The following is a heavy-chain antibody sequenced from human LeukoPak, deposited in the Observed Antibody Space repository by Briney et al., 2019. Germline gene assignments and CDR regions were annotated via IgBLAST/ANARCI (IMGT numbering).Heavy chain of an antibody. Sequence: SESLSLTRAPSGDSISSGEYYSSWVRQPAGTGLEWIGRISSSESTNYNPSLKSRVTISVDTCKNQFSLKLSSVTAAGTAVYFCARGPYSYDSSGAFDIWGQGTMVTVS. CDR3: ARGPYSYDSSGAFDI. J-gene: IGHJ3*02. CDR2: ISSSEST. V-gene: IGHV4-61*02. CDR1: GDSISSGEYY. D-gene: IGHD3-22*01.